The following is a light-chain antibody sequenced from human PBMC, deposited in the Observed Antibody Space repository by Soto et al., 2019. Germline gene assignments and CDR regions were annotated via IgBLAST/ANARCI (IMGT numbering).Light chain of an antibody. CDR3: QQRNSCPWFT. Sequence: EIVLTQSPATLSLSPGERATLSCRASQRVKNYLAWYQQKPGQAPRLLIYDISNRATGIPARFSGSGSGADFSLTSSNLEPEDFAVYYCQQRNSCPWFTCGGGTRVEIK. J-gene: IGKJ4*01. CDR2: DIS. V-gene: IGKV3-11*01. CDR1: QRVKNY.